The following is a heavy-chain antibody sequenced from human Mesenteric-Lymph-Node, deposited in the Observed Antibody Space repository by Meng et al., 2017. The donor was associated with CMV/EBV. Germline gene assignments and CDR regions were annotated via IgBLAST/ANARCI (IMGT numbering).Heavy chain of an antibody. CDR1: YTFTSYG. CDR3: ARVPYSSSWYPDEYFQH. J-gene: IGHJ1*01. CDR2: ISAYNGNT. D-gene: IGHD6-13*01. V-gene: IGHV1-18*04. Sequence: YTFTSYGISWVRQAPGQGLEWMGWISAYNGNTNYAQKLQGRVTMTTDTSTSTAYMELRSLRSDDTAVYYCARVPYSSSWYPDEYFQHWGQGTLVTVSS.